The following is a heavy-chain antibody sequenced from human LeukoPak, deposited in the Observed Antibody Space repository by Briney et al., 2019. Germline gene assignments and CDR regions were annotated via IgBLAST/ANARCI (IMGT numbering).Heavy chain of an antibody. CDR3: ARDRPRLTGYDY. CDR1: GGTFSSYA. CDR2: IIPILGIA. J-gene: IGHJ4*02. V-gene: IGHV1-69*04. Sequence: SVKVSCKASGGTFSSYAISWVRQAPGQGLESMGRIIPILGIANYAQKFQGRVTITADKSTSTAYMELSSLRSEDTAVYYCARDRPRLTGYDYWGQGTLVTVSS. D-gene: IGHD3-9*01.